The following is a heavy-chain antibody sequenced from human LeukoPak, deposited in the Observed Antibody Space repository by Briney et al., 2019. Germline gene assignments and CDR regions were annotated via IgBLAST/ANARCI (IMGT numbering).Heavy chain of an antibody. CDR3: AKDRNVWGNGAFDI. CDR1: GFTFSSYG. J-gene: IGHJ3*02. CDR2: ISYDGSNK. D-gene: IGHD3-16*01. Sequence: GRSLRLSCAASGFTFSSYGMHWVRQAPGKGLEWVAVISYDGSNKYYADSVKGRFTISRDNSKNTLYLQMNSLRAEDTAVYYCAKDRNVWGNGAFDIWGQGTMVTASS. V-gene: IGHV3-30*18.